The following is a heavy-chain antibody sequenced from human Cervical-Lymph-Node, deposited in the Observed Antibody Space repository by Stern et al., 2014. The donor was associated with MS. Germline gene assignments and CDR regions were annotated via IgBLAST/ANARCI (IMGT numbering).Heavy chain of an antibody. CDR3: ARATDL. Sequence: QLQLQESGPGLLRPSETLSLTCTVSGASITSYYWSWIRQPPGKGLEWIGHIYYSGTTNYNASLKGRVAISIDTSKTQFSLRLSSVTAADTAVYYCARATDLWGQGTLVTVSS. J-gene: IGHJ5*02. CDR2: IYYSGTT. V-gene: IGHV4-59*01. CDR1: GASITSYY.